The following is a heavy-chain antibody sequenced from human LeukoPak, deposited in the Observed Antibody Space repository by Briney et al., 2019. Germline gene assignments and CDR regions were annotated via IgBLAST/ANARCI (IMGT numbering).Heavy chain of an antibody. CDR3: AHSLAWFGEAPYSFDY. D-gene: IGHD3-10*01. V-gene: IGHV2-5*01. CDR1: GGSVSSGDYY. CDR2: IYWNDDK. J-gene: IGHJ4*02. Sequence: PSQTLSLTCTVSGGSVSSGDYYWSWIRQPPGKALEWLALIYWNDDKRYSPSLKSRLTITKETSKNQVVLTMTNMGPVDTATYYCAHSLAWFGEAPYSFDYWGQGTLVTVSS.